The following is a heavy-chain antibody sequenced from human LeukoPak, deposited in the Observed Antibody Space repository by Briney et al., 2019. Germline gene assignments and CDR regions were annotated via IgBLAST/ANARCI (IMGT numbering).Heavy chain of an antibody. Sequence: ASVKVSCKASGYTFTGYYMHWVRQAPGQGLEWTGWINPNSGGTNYAQKFQGRVTMTRDTSISTAYMELSRLRSDDTAVYYCARASSYSSSWYWFDPWGQGTLVTLSS. J-gene: IGHJ5*02. V-gene: IGHV1-2*02. D-gene: IGHD6-13*01. CDR2: INPNSGGT. CDR1: GYTFTGYY. CDR3: ARASSYSSSWYWFDP.